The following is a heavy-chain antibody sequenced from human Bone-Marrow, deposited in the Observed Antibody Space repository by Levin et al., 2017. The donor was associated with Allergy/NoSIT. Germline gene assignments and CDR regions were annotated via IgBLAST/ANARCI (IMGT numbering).Heavy chain of an antibody. CDR1: KFTFSSYA. CDR3: ARGNYDSSGGFDP. V-gene: IGHV3-30*04. J-gene: IGHJ5*02. Sequence: GESLKISCAASKFTFSSYAMHWVRQAPGKGLEWVALISYDGKNKYYADSVKGRFTISRDNFKNTLHLQMSSLRVDDTAVYYCARGNYDSSGGFDPWGQGTLVTVSS. D-gene: IGHD3-22*01. CDR2: ISYDGKNK.